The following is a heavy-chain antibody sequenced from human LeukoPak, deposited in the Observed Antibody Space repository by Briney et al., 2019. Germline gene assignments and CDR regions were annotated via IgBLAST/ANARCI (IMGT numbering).Heavy chain of an antibody. V-gene: IGHV4-34*01. CDR1: GFTFSNAW. J-gene: IGHJ4*02. D-gene: IGHD1-26*01. CDR2: INHSGST. CDR3: ARGRDGSWVYFDY. Sequence: GSLRLSCAASGFTFSNAWMSWIRQPPGKGLEWIGEINHSGSTNYNPSLKSRVTISVDTSKNQFSPKLNSMTAADTAVYYCARGRDGSWVYFDYWGQGTLVTVSS.